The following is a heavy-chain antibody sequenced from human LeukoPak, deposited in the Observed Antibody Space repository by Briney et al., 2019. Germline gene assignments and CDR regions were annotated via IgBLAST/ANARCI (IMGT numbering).Heavy chain of an antibody. J-gene: IGHJ4*02. Sequence: SETLSLTCTVSGGSISSYYWNWIRQPPGKGLEWIGTIYYSGSTYYNPSLKSRVTISVDTSKNQFSLKLSSMTAADTAVYYCARHMGGGLDYWGQGTLVTVSS. CDR2: IYYSGST. D-gene: IGHD3-10*01. V-gene: IGHV4-59*08. CDR3: ARHMGGGLDY. CDR1: GGSISSYY.